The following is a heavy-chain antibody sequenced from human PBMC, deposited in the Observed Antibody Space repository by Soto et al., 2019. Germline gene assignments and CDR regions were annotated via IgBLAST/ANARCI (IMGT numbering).Heavy chain of an antibody. CDR3: PRHFSSKWFYFDN. CDR2: IYPGDSDT. Sequence: PGESLKISCNGSGYGFHLHWIGWVRQMPGKGLEWMGIIYPGDSDTKYNPSFEGQVTFSVDKSISTAFLQWSSLKASDTAIYYCPRHFSSKWFYFDNWGQGTLVTVYS. V-gene: IGHV5-51*01. CDR1: GYGFHLHW. D-gene: IGHD6-13*01. J-gene: IGHJ4*02.